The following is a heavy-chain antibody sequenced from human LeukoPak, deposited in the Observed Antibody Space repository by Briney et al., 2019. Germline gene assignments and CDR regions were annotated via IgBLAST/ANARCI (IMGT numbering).Heavy chain of an antibody. J-gene: IGHJ4*02. CDR1: GFTFRDYY. CDR3: ARHGDYYCRSTSCFDY. D-gene: IGHD2-2*01. V-gene: IGHV3-11*01. CDR2: ISTRGDTI. Sequence: GGSLRLSCAASGFTFRDYYMSWIRQAPGKGLEWVSYISTRGDTIYYADSVKGRFTISRDNAKNSLYLRMNSLRAEDTAVYYCARHGDYYCRSTSCFDYWGQGTLVTVSS.